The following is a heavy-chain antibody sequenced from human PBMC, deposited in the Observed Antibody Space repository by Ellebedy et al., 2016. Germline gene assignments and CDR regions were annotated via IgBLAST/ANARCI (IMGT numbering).Heavy chain of an antibody. V-gene: IGHV4-4*07. D-gene: IGHD3-3*01. Sequence: SETLSLTXTVSGGSISSYYWSWIRQPAGKGLEWIGRIYTSGSTNYNPSLKSRVTMSVDTSKNQFSLKLSSVTAADTAVYYCAREGIYGGFGVVMEYWGQGTLVTVSS. CDR3: AREGIYGGFGVVMEY. CDR2: IYTSGST. J-gene: IGHJ4*02. CDR1: GGSISSYY.